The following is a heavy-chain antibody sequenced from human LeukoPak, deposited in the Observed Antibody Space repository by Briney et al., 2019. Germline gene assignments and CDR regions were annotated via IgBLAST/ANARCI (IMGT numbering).Heavy chain of an antibody. V-gene: IGHV1-18*01. CDR3: ARDRGPWAIGHVPFDY. J-gene: IGHJ4*02. D-gene: IGHD3-10*01. Sequence: GASVKVSCKASGYTFTSYGISWVRQAPGQGLEWMGWISAYNGNTNYAQKLQGRVTMTTDTSTSTAYMELRSLRSDDTAVYYCARDRGPWAIGHVPFDYWGQGTLVTVSS. CDR1: GYTFTSYG. CDR2: ISAYNGNT.